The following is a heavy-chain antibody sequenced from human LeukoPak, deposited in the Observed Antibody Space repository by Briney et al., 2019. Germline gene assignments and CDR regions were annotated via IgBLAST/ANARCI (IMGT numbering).Heavy chain of an antibody. D-gene: IGHD4-17*01. CDR2: INTDGTGK. CDR1: GFIYSDWW. V-gene: IGHV3-7*01. CDR3: ASLGYGDSYY. Sequence: GGSLRLSCVASGFIYSDWWMNWVRQAPGKGLEWAANINTDGTGKYYVDSVKGRFTVSRDNTKNSLYLEMASLKAEDTAVYYCASLGYGDSYYWGQGTLVTVSS. J-gene: IGHJ4*02.